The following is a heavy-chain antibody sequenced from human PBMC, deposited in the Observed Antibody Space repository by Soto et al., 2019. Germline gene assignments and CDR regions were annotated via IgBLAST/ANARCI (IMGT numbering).Heavy chain of an antibody. V-gene: IGHV4-59*12. CDR2: IHYSGST. CDR1: GGSISSYY. Sequence: SETLSLTCTVSGGSISSYYWSWIRQPPGKGLEWIGYIHYSGSTIHNPSLQSRVTISVDTSKNEFSLQLSSVTAADTAVYYCVRGGSSGHWFDPWGQGILVTVSS. D-gene: IGHD2-15*01. CDR3: VRGGSSGHWFDP. J-gene: IGHJ5*02.